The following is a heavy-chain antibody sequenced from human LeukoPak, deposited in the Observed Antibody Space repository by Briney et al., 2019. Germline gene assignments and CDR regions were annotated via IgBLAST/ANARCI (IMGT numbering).Heavy chain of an antibody. CDR3: ARDRQIAY. CDR1: GFTFRNYR. J-gene: IGHJ4*02. Sequence: GGPLRLSCAASGFTFRNYRLLWVRQAPGQGLEWVANIKQDGSEKHHVDSVKGRFTISRDNAKNSLYLQMNSLRAEDTAVYYCARDRQIAYWGQGTLVTVSS. CDR2: IKQDGSEK. V-gene: IGHV3-7*01.